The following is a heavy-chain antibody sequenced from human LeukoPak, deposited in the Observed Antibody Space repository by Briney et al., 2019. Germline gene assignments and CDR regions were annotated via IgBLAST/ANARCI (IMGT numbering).Heavy chain of an antibody. CDR3: PRSEAIYSSSVSRFDP. D-gene: IGHD6-13*01. V-gene: IGHV4-59*01. Sequence: SETLSLTCTVSGVSISSYYWSWIRQPPGKGLEWVGYIYHTGSTYYKHSLTGRFTISLDTSKSQLSLQLTSVTAADTAVYYCPRSEAIYSSSVSRFDPWGQGTLVTVSS. CDR2: IYHTGST. J-gene: IGHJ5*02. CDR1: GVSISSYY.